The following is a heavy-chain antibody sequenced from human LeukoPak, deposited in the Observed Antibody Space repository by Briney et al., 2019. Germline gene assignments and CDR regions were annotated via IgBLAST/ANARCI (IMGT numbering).Heavy chain of an antibody. CDR2: INPSGGST. D-gene: IGHD2-2*01. CDR3: ARGAPSDGDFDY. J-gene: IGHJ4*02. Sequence: ASVKVSCKASGYTFTSYYMHWVRQAPGQGLEWMGIINPSGGSTGDAQKFQGRVKMTSDTSTSTVYMELSRLRSEDTAVYYCARGAPSDGDFDYWGQGTLVTVSS. CDR1: GYTFTSYY. V-gene: IGHV1-46*01.